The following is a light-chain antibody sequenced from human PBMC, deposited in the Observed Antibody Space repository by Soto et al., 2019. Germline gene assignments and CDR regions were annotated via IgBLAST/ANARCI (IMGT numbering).Light chain of an antibody. V-gene: IGKV4-1*01. CDR1: QSVLSNADNKNY. CDR2: WAS. CDR3: QQYHSDPIT. J-gene: IGKJ5*01. Sequence: DFVMTPSPDSLAVSLGERATINCRSSQSVLSNADNKNYLAWFRQKPGQPPKLLFYWASTRESGVPDRFSGSGSATDFTLTISSLQAEDVAVYYCQQYHSDPITFGQGTRLEIK.